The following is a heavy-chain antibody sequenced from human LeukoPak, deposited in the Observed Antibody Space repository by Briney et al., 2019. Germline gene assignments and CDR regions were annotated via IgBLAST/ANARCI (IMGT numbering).Heavy chain of an antibody. J-gene: IGHJ4*02. D-gene: IGHD3-22*01. CDR3: ARGGLDYYDSSGYYYY. Sequence: GASVKVSCKASGYTFTGYYMHWVRQAPGQGLEWMGWINPNSGGTKYAQKFQGRVTMTTDTSTSTAYMELRSLRSDDTAVYYCARGGLDYYDSSGYYYYWGQGTLVTVSS. CDR2: INPNSGGT. CDR1: GYTFTGYY. V-gene: IGHV1-2*02.